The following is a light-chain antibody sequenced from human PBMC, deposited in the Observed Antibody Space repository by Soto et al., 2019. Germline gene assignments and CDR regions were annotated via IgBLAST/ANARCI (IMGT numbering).Light chain of an antibody. CDR2: DND. CDR3: GAWDGSRNTQV. V-gene: IGLV1-51*01. Sequence: QSVLTQPPSVSAAPGQKVTISCSGSSSNMGNNYVSWYQQLPGTAPKLLIYDNDKRPSGIPDRFSGSKSGTSATLGITGLQTGDEADYYCGAWDGSRNTQVFGGGTKLTVL. J-gene: IGLJ2*01. CDR1: SSNMGNNY.